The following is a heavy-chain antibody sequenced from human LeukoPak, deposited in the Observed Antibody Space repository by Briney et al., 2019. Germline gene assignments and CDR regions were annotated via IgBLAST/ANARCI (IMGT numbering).Heavy chain of an antibody. V-gene: IGHV3-30*18. D-gene: IGHD1-1*01. CDR3: AKVNWNDTTRFDY. Sequence: PGGSLRLSCAASGFTFSSYGMHWVRQAPGKGLEWVAVISYDGSNKYYADSVKGRFTISRDNSKNTLCLQMNSLRAEDTAVYYCAKVNWNDTTRFDYWGQGTLVTVSS. CDR2: ISYDGSNK. J-gene: IGHJ4*02. CDR1: GFTFSSYG.